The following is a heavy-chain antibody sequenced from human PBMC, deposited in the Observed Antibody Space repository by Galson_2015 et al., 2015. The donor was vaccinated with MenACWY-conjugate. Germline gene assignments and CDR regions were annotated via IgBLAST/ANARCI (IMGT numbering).Heavy chain of an antibody. D-gene: IGHD3-16*02. J-gene: IGHJ6*02. V-gene: IGHV1-2*04. CDR2: IDTSSGGA. Sequence: SVKVSCKASGYTFNDYYIHWVRQAPGQGLEWMGWIDTSSGGATSAPKFQGWVTMTRDTSTTTAYMEVSRLKYDDTAIYYCARCVKRSLAAHYYYGLNVWGQGTSVAVSS. CDR1: GYTFNDYY. CDR3: ARCVKRSLAAHYYYGLNV.